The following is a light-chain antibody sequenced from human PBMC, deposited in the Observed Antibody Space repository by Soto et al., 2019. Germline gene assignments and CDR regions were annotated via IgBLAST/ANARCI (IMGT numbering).Light chain of an antibody. V-gene: IGLV4-69*01. Sequence: QPVLTQSPSASASLGASVKLTCTLSSGHSSYAIAWHQQQPEKGPRYLMKLNNDGSHSKGDGIPDRFSGSSSGAERYLTISGLQSEDEADYYCQTWGTGIGVFGGGTKLTVL. J-gene: IGLJ2*01. CDR2: LNNDGSH. CDR3: QTWGTGIGV. CDR1: SGHSSYA.